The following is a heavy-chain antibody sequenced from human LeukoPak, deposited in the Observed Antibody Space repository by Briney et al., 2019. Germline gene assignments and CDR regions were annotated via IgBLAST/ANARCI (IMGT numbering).Heavy chain of an antibody. CDR1: GFTFSSYA. D-gene: IGHD4-17*01. V-gene: IGHV3-23*01. CDR3: AKGTADYGDLLFQH. CDR2: IRGSGGGT. J-gene: IGHJ1*01. Sequence: GGSLRLSCAASGFTFSSYAMSWVRQAPGKGLEWVSTIRGSGGGTNYADSVKGRFTISRDNSKNTLYLQMSSLRADDTAVYFCAKGTADYGDLLFQHWGQGTLVTVSS.